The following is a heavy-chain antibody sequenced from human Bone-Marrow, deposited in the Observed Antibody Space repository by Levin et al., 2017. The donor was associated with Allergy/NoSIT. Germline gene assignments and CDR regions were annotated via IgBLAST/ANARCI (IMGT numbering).Heavy chain of an antibody. Sequence: GESLKISCTTSEFTVSSRYMSWVRQAPRRGLEWVSVLYAGGSTYYADSVKGRFTISRDNSKNTLYLQMNDLIAEDTAVYYCARGGRYCSGGFGYSGYDSLYGLDVWGQGTTVTVSS. CDR3: ARGGRYCSGGFGYSGYDSLYGLDV. J-gene: IGHJ6*02. CDR1: EFTVSSRY. V-gene: IGHV3-53*01. CDR2: LYAGGST. D-gene: IGHD2-15*01.